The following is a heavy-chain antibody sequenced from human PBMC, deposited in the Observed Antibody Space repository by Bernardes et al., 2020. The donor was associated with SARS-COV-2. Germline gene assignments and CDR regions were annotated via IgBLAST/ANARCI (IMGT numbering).Heavy chain of an antibody. J-gene: IGHJ6*02. CDR2: INSDGHTT. D-gene: IGHD3-10*01. Sequence: GGSLRLSCAASGFTFSSYWMHWVRQSPGKGLVWVSRINSDGHTTTYADSVKGRFTISRDSSKNMVYLQMNSLRAEDTAVYYCARKTGHDYGMDVWGQGTTVTVSS. CDR1: GFTFSSYW. CDR3: ARKTGHDYGMDV. V-gene: IGHV3-74*01.